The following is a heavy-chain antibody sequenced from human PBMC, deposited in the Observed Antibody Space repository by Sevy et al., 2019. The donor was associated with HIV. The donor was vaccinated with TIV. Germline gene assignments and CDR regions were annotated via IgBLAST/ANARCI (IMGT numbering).Heavy chain of an antibody. V-gene: IGHV2-70*01. J-gene: IGHJ4*02. CDR1: GFSLSTSGMC. CDR3: ARILVPGSSGWYDGAGYFDY. Sequence: SGPTLVKPTQTLTLTCTFSGFSLSTSGMCVSWIRQPPGKALEWLALIDWDDDKYYSTSLKTRVTISKDTSKTQVVLTLTNMDPADTATYYCARILVPGSSGWYDGAGYFDYWGQGTLVTVSS. D-gene: IGHD6-13*01. CDR2: IDWDDDK.